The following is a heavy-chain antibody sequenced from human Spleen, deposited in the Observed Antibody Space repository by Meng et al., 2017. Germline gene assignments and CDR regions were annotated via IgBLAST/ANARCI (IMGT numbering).Heavy chain of an antibody. J-gene: IGHJ4*02. CDR3: ARGPTTMAHDFDY. Sequence: QVQLQQGAGGPMKPSEPVSLTCVVSGGSFSDYYWSWIRQPPGKGLEWIGEINHSGSTNYNPSLESRATISVDTSQNNLSLKLSSVTAADSAVYYCARGPTTMAHDFDYWGQGTLVTVSS. D-gene: IGHD4-11*01. V-gene: IGHV4-34*01. CDR2: INHSGST. CDR1: GGSFSDYY.